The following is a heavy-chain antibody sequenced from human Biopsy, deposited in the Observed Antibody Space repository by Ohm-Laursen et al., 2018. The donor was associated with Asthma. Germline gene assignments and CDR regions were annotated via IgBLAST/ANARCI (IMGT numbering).Heavy chain of an antibody. V-gene: IGHV3-30*03. CDR1: GFTFSSYA. Sequence: SLRLSCAASGFTFSSYAMSWVRQAPGKGLEWVAVISYDGTNKDYADSVKGRFTFSRDNSQNTLSLEMNSLRVEDTAVYYCARDLRSDNWNPWGMDVWGLGTTVTVAS. J-gene: IGHJ6*02. CDR2: ISYDGTNK. D-gene: IGHD1-20*01. CDR3: ARDLRSDNWNPWGMDV.